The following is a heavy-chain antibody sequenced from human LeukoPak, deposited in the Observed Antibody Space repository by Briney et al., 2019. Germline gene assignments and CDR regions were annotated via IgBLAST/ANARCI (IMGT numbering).Heavy chain of an antibody. CDR3: HYGDYLDP. D-gene: IGHD4-17*01. CDR1: VGTLINCT. CDR2: IIPIFGAT. J-gene: IGHJ5*02. V-gene: IGHV1-69*01. Sequence: ASVTVSCKCSVGTLINCTGSWVWRCPGQGLEWMGGIIPIFGATNYAQRFQGRVTITADESTTTAYMELSSLRSEDTAVYYCHYGDYLDPWGQGTLVTVSS.